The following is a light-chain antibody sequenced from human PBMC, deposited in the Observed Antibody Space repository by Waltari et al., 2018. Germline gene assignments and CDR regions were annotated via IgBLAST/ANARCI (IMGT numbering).Light chain of an antibody. CDR1: RRDVGGYHY. J-gene: IGLJ2*01. CDR3: SSYSSSSTLL. CDR2: DVT. Sequence: QSALTQPASVSGSPGQSITLPCTGTRRDVGGYHYVSWHPQHPGKAPTPMLYDVTKRPSGVSNGFSGSKSGNTASLTISGLQAEDEADYDCSSYSSSSTLLFGGGTKLTVL. V-gene: IGLV2-14*03.